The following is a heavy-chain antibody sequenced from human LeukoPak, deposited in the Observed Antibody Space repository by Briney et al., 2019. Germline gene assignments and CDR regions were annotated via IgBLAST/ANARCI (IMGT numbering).Heavy chain of an antibody. D-gene: IGHD3-10*01. J-gene: IGHJ4*02. V-gene: IGHV4-31*03. Sequence: PSPTLSLTCTVSGGSISSGGYYWSWIRQHPGKGLEWIGYIYYSGSTYYNPSLKSRVTISVDTSKNQFSLKLSSVTAADTAVYYCARDGEGTLDYWGQGTLVTVSS. CDR3: ARDGEGTLDY. CDR2: IYYSGST. CDR1: GGSISSGGYY.